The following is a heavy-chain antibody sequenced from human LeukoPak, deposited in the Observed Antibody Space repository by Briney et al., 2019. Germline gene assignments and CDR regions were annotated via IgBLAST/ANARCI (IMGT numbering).Heavy chain of an antibody. CDR3: VRGPYGASISNWFDP. D-gene: IGHD4/OR15-4a*01. V-gene: IGHV4-59*01. CDR1: GDSITGYS. CDR2: IYYNGDT. J-gene: IGHJ5*02. Sequence: PSETLSLTCSVSGDSITGYSWSWIRQTPGKGVEWIGYIYYNGDTHYNPSLNSRLSISVDTPNNQFSLNLRSVTAADTAVYYCVRGPYGASISNWFDPWGQGLLVTVSS.